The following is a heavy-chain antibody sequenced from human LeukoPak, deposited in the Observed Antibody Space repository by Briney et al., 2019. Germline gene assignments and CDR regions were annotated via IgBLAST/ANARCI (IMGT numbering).Heavy chain of an antibody. CDR3: ARTTEAHSWRTRYYDYYMDV. CDR1: GGSFSGYY. Sequence: SETLSLTCAVYGGSFSGYYWSWIRQPPGRGLEWIGEINHSGSTNYNPSLKSRVTISVDTSKDQFSLKLSSVTAADTAVYYCARTTEAHSWRTRYYDYYMDVWGKGTTVTVSS. D-gene: IGHD6-13*01. J-gene: IGHJ6*03. V-gene: IGHV4-34*01. CDR2: INHSGST.